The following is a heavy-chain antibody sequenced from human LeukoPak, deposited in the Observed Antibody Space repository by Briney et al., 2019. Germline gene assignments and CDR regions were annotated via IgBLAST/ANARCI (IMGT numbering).Heavy chain of an antibody. Sequence: SETLSLTCAVYGGSFSGYYWSWIRQPPGKGLEWIGTVYYSGSTCYNPSLKSRVTISVDTSKNQFSLKLSSVTAADTAVYYCARDTRRGSSIAARRGFDYWGQGTLVTVSS. CDR3: ARDTRRGSSIAARRGFDY. V-gene: IGHV4-34*09. D-gene: IGHD6-6*01. J-gene: IGHJ4*02. CDR2: VYYSGST. CDR1: GGSFSGYY.